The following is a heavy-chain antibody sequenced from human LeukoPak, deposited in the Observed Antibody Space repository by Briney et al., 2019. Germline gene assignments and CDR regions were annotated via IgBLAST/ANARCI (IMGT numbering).Heavy chain of an antibody. CDR1: GFTFSSFS. J-gene: IGHJ4*02. CDR2: ITGSSSTI. Sequence: GGSLRLSCAASGFTFSSFSMNWVRQAPGKWLEWVSFITGSSSTIYYADSVNGRFTISRDNAKNALYLQMNSLRAEDTAVYYCASCSSTNCYWGQGTLVTVSS. V-gene: IGHV3-48*01. D-gene: IGHD2-2*01. CDR3: ASCSSTNCY.